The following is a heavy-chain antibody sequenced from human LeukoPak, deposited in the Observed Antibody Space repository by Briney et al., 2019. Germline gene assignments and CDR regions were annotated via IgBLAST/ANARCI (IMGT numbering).Heavy chain of an antibody. J-gene: IGHJ3*02. Sequence: SQTLSLTCTVSGDSISSGDYYWSWIRQPAGKGLEWIGRISSGSTNYNPSLKSRVTISVDTSKNQFSLKLSSVTAADTAVYFCARGPYSYDSSGAFDIWGQGTMVTVSS. CDR1: GDSISSGDYY. V-gene: IGHV4-61*02. CDR2: ISSGST. D-gene: IGHD3-22*01. CDR3: ARGPYSYDSSGAFDI.